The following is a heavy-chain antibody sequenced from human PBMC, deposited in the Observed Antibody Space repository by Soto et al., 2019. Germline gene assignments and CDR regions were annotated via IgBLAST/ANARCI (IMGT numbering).Heavy chain of an antibody. CDR1: GGSISSYY. CDR2: IYYSGST. J-gene: IGHJ4*02. V-gene: IGHV4-59*08. CDR3: ARLPYYGSGSSDY. Sequence: SETLSLTYTVSGGSISSYYWSWIRQPPGKGLEWIGYIYYSGSTNYNPSLKSRVTISVDTSKNQFSLKLSSVTAADTAVYYCARLPYYGSGSSDYWGQGTLVTVSS. D-gene: IGHD3-10*01.